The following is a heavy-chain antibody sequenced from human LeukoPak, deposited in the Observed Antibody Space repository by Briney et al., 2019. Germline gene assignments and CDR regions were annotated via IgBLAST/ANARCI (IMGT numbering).Heavy chain of an antibody. Sequence: SETLSLTCTVSGASINSHYWSWIRQPAGKGLEWLGRIYISGSTNYNSSLQSRVTMSVDTSKNQFSLKLSSVTAADTAVYYCARALNPLPGTYYFDYWGQGTLVTVSS. D-gene: IGHD2-15*01. CDR2: IYISGST. CDR3: ARALNPLPGTYYFDY. V-gene: IGHV4-4*07. J-gene: IGHJ4*02. CDR1: GASINSHY.